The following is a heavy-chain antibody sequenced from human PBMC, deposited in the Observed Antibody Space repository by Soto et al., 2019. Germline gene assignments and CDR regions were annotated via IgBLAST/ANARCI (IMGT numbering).Heavy chain of an antibody. J-gene: IGHJ3*02. V-gene: IGHV3-13*01. CDR1: GFTFSSHD. Sequence: GGSLRLSCAASGFTFSSHDMHWVRQATAKGLEWVSAIGTADDTYYPGSVKGRFTISRENAKNSLYLQMNSLRAGDTAVYFCARVGYYEVWSGYYKVEAFDIWGQGTMVTVSS. CDR2: IGTADDT. CDR3: ARVGYYEVWSGYYKVEAFDI. D-gene: IGHD3-3*01.